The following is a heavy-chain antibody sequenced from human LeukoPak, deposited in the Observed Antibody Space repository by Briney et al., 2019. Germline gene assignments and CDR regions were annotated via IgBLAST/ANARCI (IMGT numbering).Heavy chain of an antibody. CDR2: ISPRGEIT. J-gene: IGHJ4*02. CDR1: GFIFSSHG. CDR3: AKDRRAGSYDY. V-gene: IGHV3-23*01. Sequence: PGGSLRLSCAASGFIFSSHGMNWVRQAPGKGLEWVSGISPRGEITYYADSVKGRFTISRDNAKNSLYLQMNSLRAEDTAVYYCAKDRRAGSYDYWGQGTLVTVSS. D-gene: IGHD3-10*01.